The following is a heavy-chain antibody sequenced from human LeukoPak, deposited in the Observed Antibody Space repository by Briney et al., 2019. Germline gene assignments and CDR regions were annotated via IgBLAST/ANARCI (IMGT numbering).Heavy chain of an antibody. Sequence: GGSLRLSCAASGFTFTNAWMSWVRQAPGKGLEWVSLISTSGRTHYADSVQGRFTISRDNSKNTLSLHMNSLRAEDTAVYYCARDLDSSGYYHVVDSWGQGALVTVSS. V-gene: IGHV3-53*01. CDR1: GFTFTNAW. CDR3: ARDLDSSGYYHVVDS. D-gene: IGHD3-22*01. J-gene: IGHJ4*02. CDR2: ISTSGRT.